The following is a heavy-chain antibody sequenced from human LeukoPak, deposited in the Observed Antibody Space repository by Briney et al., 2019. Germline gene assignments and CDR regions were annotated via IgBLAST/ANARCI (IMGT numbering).Heavy chain of an antibody. CDR2: MNPKSGNI. J-gene: IGHJ4*02. Sequence: ASVKVSCKASGYTFTSYDINWVRQATGQGLEWMGWMNPKSGNIGYAQKFQGRVTMTRSASISTAYMELSSLRSEDTAVYYCARTYGDLDYWGQGTLVTVSS. D-gene: IGHD3-10*01. CDR3: ARTYGDLDY. V-gene: IGHV1-8*01. CDR1: GYTFTSYD.